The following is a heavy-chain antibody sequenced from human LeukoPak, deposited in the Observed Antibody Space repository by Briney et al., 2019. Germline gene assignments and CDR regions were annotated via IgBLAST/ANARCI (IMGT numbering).Heavy chain of an antibody. D-gene: IGHD6-13*01. CDR2: ISSSGSGT. V-gene: IGHV3-23*01. J-gene: IGHJ4*02. Sequence: GGSLRLSCAASGFTFSTFAMSWVRQAPGKGLEWVSTISSSGSGTYYADSVKGRFTIFRDNSNNALYLQMNSPRAEDTAVYFCSKGGSSWSRWDYWGQGTLVTVSS. CDR3: SKGGSSWSRWDY. CDR1: GFTFSTFA.